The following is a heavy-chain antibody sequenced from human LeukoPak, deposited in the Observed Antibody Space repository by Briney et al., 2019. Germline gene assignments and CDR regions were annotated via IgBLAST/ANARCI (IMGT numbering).Heavy chain of an antibody. CDR2: IKQDGSEK. J-gene: IGHJ6*03. V-gene: IGHV3-7*01. Sequence: TGGTLRLSCAGSGFTFNSYWMSWVRQAPGKGLEWVANIKQDGSEKDYLDSVKGRFTISGDNTKNSLYLQMNSLRAEDTAVYYCTRDRESGSVVHYYYYMDVWGKGTTVTVSS. CDR1: GFTFNSYW. D-gene: IGHD1-26*01. CDR3: TRDRESGSVVHYYYYMDV.